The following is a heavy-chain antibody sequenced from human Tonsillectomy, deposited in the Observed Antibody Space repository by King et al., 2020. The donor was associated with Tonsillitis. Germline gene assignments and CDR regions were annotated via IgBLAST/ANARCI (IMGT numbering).Heavy chain of an antibody. CDR2: IYYSGST. Sequence: HVQLQESGPGLVKPSQTLSLTCTVSGGSISSVDYYWSWIRQPPGKGLGGIGHIYYSGSTYYNPALKSRVTISLDTSKNQFSLKLSSVTAADTAVYYCARDKSYSSSGIFDSWGQGTLAT. CDR1: GGSISSVDYY. CDR3: ARDKSYSSSGIFDS. D-gene: IGHD6-6*01. V-gene: IGHV4-30-4*01. J-gene: IGHJ4*02.